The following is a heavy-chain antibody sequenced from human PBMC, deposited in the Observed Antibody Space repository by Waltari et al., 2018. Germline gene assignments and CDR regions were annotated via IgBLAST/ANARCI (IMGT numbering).Heavy chain of an antibody. D-gene: IGHD3-10*01. CDR1: GFTFSSYA. J-gene: IGHJ4*02. Sequence: EVQLLESGGGLVQPGGSLRLSGAASGFTFSSYAISWVRQAPGKGLEWVSAIIGSGGSTYYADSVTGRFTISRDNSKNTLYLQMNSLRTEDTAVYYCAKALRPGYYGSGRPAIDYWGQGTLVTVSS. CDR3: AKALRPGYYGSGRPAIDY. V-gene: IGHV3-23*01. CDR2: IIGSGGST.